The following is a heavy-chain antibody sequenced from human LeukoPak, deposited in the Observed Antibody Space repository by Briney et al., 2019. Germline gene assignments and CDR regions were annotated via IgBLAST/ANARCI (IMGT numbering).Heavy chain of an antibody. CDR3: ARQRYSYDAAEYFDY. V-gene: IGHV4-38-2*02. Sequence: SETLSLTCTVSGYSISSGYYWGWIRQPPGKGLEWIGSMYHSGNTPLNPSLKSRVTISVDTSKNQCSLNLSSVTAADTAVYYCARQRYSYDAAEYFDYWGQGTLVTVSS. J-gene: IGHJ4*02. CDR2: MYHSGNT. CDR1: GYSISSGYY. D-gene: IGHD5-18*01.